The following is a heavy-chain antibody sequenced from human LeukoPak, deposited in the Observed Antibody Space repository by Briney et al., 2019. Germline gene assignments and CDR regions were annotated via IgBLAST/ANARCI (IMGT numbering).Heavy chain of an antibody. D-gene: IGHD3-22*01. Sequence: GGSLRLSCAASGFTFSSYAMSWVRQAPGKGLEWVSAISGSGGSTYYADSVKGRFTISRDNAKNSLYLQMNSLRAEDTAVYYCARGNYYDSSGYSDYWGQGTLVTVSS. CDR3: ARGNYYDSSGYSDY. CDR1: GFTFSSYA. V-gene: IGHV3-23*01. J-gene: IGHJ4*02. CDR2: ISGSGGST.